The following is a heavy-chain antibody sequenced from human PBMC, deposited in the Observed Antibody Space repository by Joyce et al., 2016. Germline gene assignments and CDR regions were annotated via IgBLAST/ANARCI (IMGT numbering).Heavy chain of an antibody. CDR3: AKSPDTANIGGYFDP. CDR2: ISGNGDAT. V-gene: IGHV3-23*01. CDR1: GLPFSHYA. Sequence: VQPGGSLRLSCAVSGLPFSHYAMSWVRQAPGKELEWVSAISGNGDATHYADSVKGHFIISRDNSKDTLYLQMNSLRAEDTAVYYCAKSPDTANIGGYFDPWGQGTQVTVSS. D-gene: IGHD5-18*01. J-gene: IGHJ5*02.